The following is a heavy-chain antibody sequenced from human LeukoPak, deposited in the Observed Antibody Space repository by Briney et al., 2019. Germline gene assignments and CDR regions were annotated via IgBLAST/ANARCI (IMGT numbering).Heavy chain of an antibody. J-gene: IGHJ6*02. V-gene: IGHV3-9*01. CDR2: ISWNRGTI. D-gene: IGHD2-21*02. Sequence: GGSLRLSCAGSGFTFDDYRMHWVRQAPGKGLEWVSGISWNRGTIGYTDSVKGRFTISRDNGKNSLYLQMNSLRAEDTALYYCVKDIGGDIRYGLDVWGQGTTVTVSS. CDR3: VKDIGGDIRYGLDV. CDR1: GFTFDDYR.